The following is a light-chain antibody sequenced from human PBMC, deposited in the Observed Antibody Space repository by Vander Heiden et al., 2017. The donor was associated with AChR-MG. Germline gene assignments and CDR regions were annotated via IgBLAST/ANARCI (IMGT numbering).Light chain of an antibody. CDR3: RQALQTPRT. CDR2: MGS. V-gene: IGKV2-28*01. J-gene: IGKJ1*01. Sequence: VMTQSSLSLPVTPGESASISCRSSQSLLHGSGHKYLDWFLQKPGQSPQLLIFMGSNRASGVPDRVSGSGSGTDFTLKISKVEAEDVGVYYCRQALQTPRTFGQGTKVEIK. CDR1: QSLLHGSGHKY.